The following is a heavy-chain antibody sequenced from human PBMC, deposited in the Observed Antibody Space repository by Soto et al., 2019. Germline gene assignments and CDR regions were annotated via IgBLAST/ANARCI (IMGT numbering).Heavy chain of an antibody. Sequence: GGPLGLSCAASGFTFSSYAMSWVRQAPGKGLEWVSAISGSGGSTYYADSVKGRFTISRDNSKNTLYLQMNSLRAEDTAVYYCAKCGGDWGNYYYYYGMDVWGQGTTVTVSS. CDR2: ISGSGGST. CDR3: AKCGGDWGNYYYYYGMDV. CDR1: GFTFSSYA. D-gene: IGHD2-21*02. V-gene: IGHV3-23*01. J-gene: IGHJ6*02.